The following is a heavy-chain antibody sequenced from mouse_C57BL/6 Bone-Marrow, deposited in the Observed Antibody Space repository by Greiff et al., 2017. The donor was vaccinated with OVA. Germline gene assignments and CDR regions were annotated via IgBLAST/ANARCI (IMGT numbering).Heavy chain of an antibody. D-gene: IGHD2-10*02. J-gene: IGHJ4*01. CDR1: GYTLTSYW. CDR2: IHPNSGST. V-gene: IGHV1-64*01. Sequence: QVQLQQPGAELVKPGASVKLSCKASGYTLTSYWMHWVKQRPGQGLEWIGMIHPNSGSTNYNEKFKSKATLTVDKSSRTAYMQLRSLTSEDSAVYYCARPPSDYAMDYWGQGTSVTVSS. CDR3: ARPPSDYAMDY.